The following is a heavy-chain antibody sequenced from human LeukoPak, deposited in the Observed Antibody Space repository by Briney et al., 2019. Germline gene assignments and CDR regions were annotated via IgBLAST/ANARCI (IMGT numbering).Heavy chain of an antibody. CDR2: IIPILGIA. V-gene: IGHV1-69*04. Sequence: GASVKVSCKASEGTFSSYAISWVRQAPGQGLEWMGRIIPILGIANYAQKFQGRVTITADKSTSTAYMELSSLRSEDTAVYYCARTEKEMATKEPLFDYWGQGTLVTVSS. CDR3: ARTEKEMATKEPLFDY. D-gene: IGHD5-24*01. CDR1: EGTFSSYA. J-gene: IGHJ4*02.